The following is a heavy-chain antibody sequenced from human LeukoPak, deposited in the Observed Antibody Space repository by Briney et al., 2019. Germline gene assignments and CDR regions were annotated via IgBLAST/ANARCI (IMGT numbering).Heavy chain of an antibody. D-gene: IGHD3-22*01. V-gene: IGHV1-69*13. Sequence: ASVKVSCKASGGTFSSYAISWVRQAPGQGLEWMGGIIPIFGTANYAQKFQGRVTITADESTNTAYMELSSLRSEDTAVYYCAREDSSGYYYHYWGQGTLVTVSS. CDR2: IIPIFGTA. CDR3: AREDSSGYYYHY. CDR1: GGTFSSYA. J-gene: IGHJ4*02.